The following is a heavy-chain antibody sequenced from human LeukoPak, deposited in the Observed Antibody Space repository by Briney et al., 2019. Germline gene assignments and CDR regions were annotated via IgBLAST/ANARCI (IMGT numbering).Heavy chain of an antibody. V-gene: IGHV1-46*01. CDR1: GYTFTSYD. CDR3: ARELAHYDSSGYGVDY. CDR2: INPSGGST. Sequence: GASVKVSCKASGYTFTSYDINWVRQATGQGLEWMGIINPSGGSTSYAQKFQGRVTMTRDTPTSTVYMELSSLRSEDTAVYYCARELAHYDSSGYGVDYWGQGTLVTVSS. J-gene: IGHJ4*02. D-gene: IGHD3-22*01.